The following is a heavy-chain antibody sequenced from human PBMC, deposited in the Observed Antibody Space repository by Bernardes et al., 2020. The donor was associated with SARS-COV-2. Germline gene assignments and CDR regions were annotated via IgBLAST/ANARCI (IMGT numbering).Heavy chain of an antibody. CDR3: AREKAYCGGDCYPGYFQH. J-gene: IGHJ1*01. CDR1: GGSISSGGYY. CDR2: IYYSGST. D-gene: IGHD2-21*02. V-gene: IGHV4-31*03. Sequence: SETLYLTCTVSGGSISSGGYYWSWIRQHPGKGLEWIGYIYYSGSTYYNPSLKSRVTISVDTSKNQFSLKLSSVTAADTAVYYCAREKAYCGGDCYPGYFQHWGQGTLVTVSS.